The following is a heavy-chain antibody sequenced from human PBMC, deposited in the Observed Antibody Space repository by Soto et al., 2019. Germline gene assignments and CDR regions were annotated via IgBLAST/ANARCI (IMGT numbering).Heavy chain of an antibody. Sequence: EVQLLESGGGLVQPGGSLRLSCAASGFTFSSYAMSWVRQAPGKGLEWVSAISGSGGSTYYADSVKGRFTISRDNSKNTLYLQMNSLRAEDTAVYYCEKCGGGYDYGWGSYRCYWGQGTLVTVSS. D-gene: IGHD3-16*02. CDR1: GFTFSSYA. J-gene: IGHJ4*02. CDR3: EKCGGGYDYGWGSYRCY. V-gene: IGHV3-23*01. CDR2: ISGSGGST.